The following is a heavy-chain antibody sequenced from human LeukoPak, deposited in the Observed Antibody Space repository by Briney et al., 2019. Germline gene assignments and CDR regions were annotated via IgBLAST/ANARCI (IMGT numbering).Heavy chain of an antibody. Sequence: GGSLRLSGAVSAFTFSSYEMNSVRQAPGKGLEWVSYISSSGRTIYNADSVKGRFTISRDNAKNSLYLQMNSLRAEDTAVYYCASYYYDSSGCWVHAFDIWGQGTMVTVSS. J-gene: IGHJ3*02. CDR1: AFTFSSYE. CDR2: ISSSGRTI. V-gene: IGHV3-48*03. D-gene: IGHD3-22*01. CDR3: ASYYYDSSGCWVHAFDI.